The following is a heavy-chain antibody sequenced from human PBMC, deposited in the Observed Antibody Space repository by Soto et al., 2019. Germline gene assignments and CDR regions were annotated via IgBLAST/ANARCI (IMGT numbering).Heavy chain of an antibody. CDR1: GVSISDTSYY. Sequence: QLQLQESGPGLVKPSETLSLTCNVSGVSISDTSYYWGWIRQPPGKGLEWIGTIYFSGTTFYNPSLKSRLTISVDTSKNQFSLKLTSMTAADTAVYYCARLGGYVSVGYYYLWDSWGQGTLVTVSS. D-gene: IGHD3-22*01. J-gene: IGHJ4*02. CDR3: ARLGGYVSVGYYYLWDS. CDR2: IYFSGTT. V-gene: IGHV4-39*01.